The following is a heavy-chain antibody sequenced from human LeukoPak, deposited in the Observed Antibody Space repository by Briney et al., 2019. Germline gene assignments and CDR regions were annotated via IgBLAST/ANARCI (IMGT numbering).Heavy chain of an antibody. V-gene: IGHV3-21*01. D-gene: IGHD1-1*01. CDR2: ISSSSSYI. CDR1: GFTFSSYN. Sequence: PGGALRLSCAASGFTFSSYNMNWVRQAPGKGLEWVSSISSSSSYIYYADSVKGRFTISRDNAKNSLYLQMNSLRAEDTAVYYCASGRYNWNDYWGQGTLVTVSS. CDR3: ASGRYNWNDY. J-gene: IGHJ4*02.